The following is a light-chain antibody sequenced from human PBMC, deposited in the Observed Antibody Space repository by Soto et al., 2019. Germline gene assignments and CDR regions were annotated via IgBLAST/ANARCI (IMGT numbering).Light chain of an antibody. CDR1: QSISSW. Sequence: DIPMTQSPSTLAASLGDRVTITCRASQSISSWLAWYQQKPGKAPKLLIYKASSLESGVPSRFSGSGSGTEFTLTISSLQPDDFATYYCQQYNSFSYSFGRGTNVDIK. V-gene: IGKV1-5*03. CDR3: QQYNSFSYS. CDR2: KAS. J-gene: IGKJ3*01.